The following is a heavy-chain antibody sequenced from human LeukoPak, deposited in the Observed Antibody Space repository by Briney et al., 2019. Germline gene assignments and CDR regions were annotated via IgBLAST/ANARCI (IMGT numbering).Heavy chain of an antibody. Sequence: SETLSLTCTVSGGSISSDCWSWIRQPPGKGLEWIGYIYYSGSTNYNPSLKSRVTISVDTSKNQFSLKLSSVTAADTAVYYCARPLIVGSKGAFDIWGQGTMVTVSS. D-gene: IGHD3-22*01. CDR2: IYYSGST. J-gene: IGHJ3*02. CDR1: GGSISSDC. CDR3: ARPLIVGSKGAFDI. V-gene: IGHV4-59*08.